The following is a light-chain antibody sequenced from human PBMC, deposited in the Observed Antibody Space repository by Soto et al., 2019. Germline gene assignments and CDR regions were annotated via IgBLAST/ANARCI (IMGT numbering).Light chain of an antibody. J-gene: IGKJ1*01. CDR3: QQSYSTPRT. CDR1: QTITNS. CDR2: SAS. V-gene: IGKV1-39*01. Sequence: DIQMTQSPSSLSASVGDRVTITCRASQTITNSLNWYQKKPGKAPNLLIHSASTLHSGVPSRFSGSGYETDFTLTILSLQPEDFATYCCQQSYSTPRTFGQGTKVEIE.